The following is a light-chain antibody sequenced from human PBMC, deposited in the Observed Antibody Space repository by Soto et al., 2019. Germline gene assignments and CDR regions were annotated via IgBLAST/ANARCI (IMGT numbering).Light chain of an antibody. V-gene: IGKV1-5*01. CDR3: QHYKYYSPT. J-gene: IGKJ1*01. Sequence: DIQMTQSPSTLSASVGDRVTITCRASQSVSNWLAWYQQKPGEAPNLLIYDASTLGSGVPSRFSRSGSGKDFTLTFSSLQPDDLATDASQHYKYYSPTFGQGTTVDIK. CDR2: DAS. CDR1: QSVSNW.